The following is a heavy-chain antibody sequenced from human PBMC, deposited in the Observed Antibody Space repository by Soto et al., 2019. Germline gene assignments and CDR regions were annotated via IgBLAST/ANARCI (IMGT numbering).Heavy chain of an antibody. CDR3: TRDLFSYDYSGILWFDP. V-gene: IGHV3-73*01. CDR2: IRSKGHNYAT. CDR1: GFTFSNAW. J-gene: IGHJ5*02. Sequence: GGSLRLSCAASGFTFSNAWMSWVRQASGKGPEWVGRIRSKGHNYATEYAASVKGRFTISRDDSKNTAYLQMNSLQTEDTAVYYCTRDLFSYDYSGILWFDPWGQGTLVTVSS. D-gene: IGHD3-16*01.